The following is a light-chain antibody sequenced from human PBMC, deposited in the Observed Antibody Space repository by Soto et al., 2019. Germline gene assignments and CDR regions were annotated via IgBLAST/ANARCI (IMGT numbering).Light chain of an antibody. CDR3: QQSYSTPRT. J-gene: IGKJ2*01. V-gene: IGKV1-39*01. Sequence: DIQMTQSPSSLSASIGDRVTITCRASQSISRYLNWYRHKSGKAPELLIYGASSLQSGVPSRFSGSGSGTDFTLTISSLQPEDFATYFCQQSYSTPRTFGQGTKLEIK. CDR2: GAS. CDR1: QSISRY.